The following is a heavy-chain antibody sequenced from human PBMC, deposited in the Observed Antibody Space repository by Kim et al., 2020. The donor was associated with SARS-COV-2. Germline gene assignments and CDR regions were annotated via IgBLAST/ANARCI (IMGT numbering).Heavy chain of an antibody. V-gene: IGHV3-23*01. J-gene: IGHJ4*02. CDR3: AKAPRIAVAITD. Sequence: GGSLRLSCAASGFTFSSYAMTWVRQAPGKGLEWVSAISGGGGTTYYSDSVKGRFTISRDNSKNTLYLQMNSLRAEDTAVYYCAKAPRIAVAITDWGQGTLVTGSS. CDR2: ISGGGGTT. CDR1: GFTFSSYA. D-gene: IGHD6-19*01.